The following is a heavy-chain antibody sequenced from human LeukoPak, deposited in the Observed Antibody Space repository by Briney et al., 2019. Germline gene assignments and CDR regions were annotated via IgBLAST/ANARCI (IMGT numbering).Heavy chain of an antibody. D-gene: IGHD3-10*01. J-gene: IGHJ6*02. CDR3: ARRGEGSWFGELLYHYGMDV. CDR2: IYYSGST. CDR1: GGSFSGYY. V-gene: IGHV4-39*01. Sequence: SETLSLTCAVYGGSFSGYYWGWIRQPPGKGLEWIGSIYYSGSTYYNPSLKSRVTISVDTSKNQFSLKLSSVTAADTAVYYCARRGEGSWFGELLYHYGMDVWGQGTTVTVSS.